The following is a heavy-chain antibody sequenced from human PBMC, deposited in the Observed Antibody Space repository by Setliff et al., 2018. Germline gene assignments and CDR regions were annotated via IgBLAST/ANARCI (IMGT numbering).Heavy chain of an antibody. CDR2: IIPFFGTV. Sequence: SVKVSCKASGGTFSNYAISWVRQAPGQGLEWMGGIIPFFGTVDYTQKFQGRVTITTDESTSTAYMELSSLRSEDTAVYYCARDSRTYYYESSGPHFDYWGQGTLVTVSS. CDR3: ARDSRTYYYESSGPHFDY. D-gene: IGHD3-22*01. V-gene: IGHV1-69*05. CDR1: GGTFSNYA. J-gene: IGHJ4*02.